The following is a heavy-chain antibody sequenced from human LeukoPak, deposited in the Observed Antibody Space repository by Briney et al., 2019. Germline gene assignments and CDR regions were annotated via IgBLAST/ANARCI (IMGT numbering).Heavy chain of an antibody. CDR1: GFTFDDYG. CDR2: ISGSGGST. J-gene: IGHJ3*02. Sequence: GGSLRLSCAASGFTFDDYGMSWVRQAPGKGLEWVSAISGSGGSTYYADSVKGRFTISRDNAKNSLYLQMNSLRAEDTAVYYCAREGYYYDSSGYRSAFDIWGQGTMVTVSS. CDR3: AREGYYYDSSGYRSAFDI. D-gene: IGHD3-22*01. V-gene: IGHV3-23*01.